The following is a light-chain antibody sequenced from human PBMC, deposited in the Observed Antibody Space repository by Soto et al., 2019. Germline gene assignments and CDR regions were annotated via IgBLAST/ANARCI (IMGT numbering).Light chain of an antibody. CDR2: GAS. J-gene: IGKJ1*01. CDR1: QSVSSN. CDR3: HQYNNWPRT. V-gene: IGKV3-15*01. Sequence: EIVLTQSPGTLSLSPGERATLSCRASQSVSSNKLAWYQQKPGQAPRLLIFGASTRATGIPARFSGSGSETEFTLTISSLQSADFAVYYCHQYNNWPRTFGQGTKVEIK.